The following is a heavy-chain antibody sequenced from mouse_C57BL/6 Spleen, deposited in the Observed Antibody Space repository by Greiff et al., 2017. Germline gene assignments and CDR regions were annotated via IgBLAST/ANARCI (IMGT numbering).Heavy chain of an antibody. Sequence: EVQLQQSGPELVKPGASVKISCKASGYTFTDYYMNWVKQSHGKSLEWIGDINPNNGGTSYNQKFKGKATLTVDKSSSTAYMELRSLTSEDSAVYYCARNWDSHYYAMDYWGQGTSVTVSS. CDR2: INPNNGGT. CDR3: ARNWDSHYYAMDY. J-gene: IGHJ4*01. CDR1: GYTFTDYY. V-gene: IGHV1-26*01. D-gene: IGHD4-1*01.